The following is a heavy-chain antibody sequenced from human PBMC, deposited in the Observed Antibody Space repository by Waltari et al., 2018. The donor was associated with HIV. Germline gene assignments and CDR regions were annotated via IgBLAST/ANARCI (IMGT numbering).Heavy chain of an antibody. CDR3: AKDARFLDLDYYYGMDV. Sequence: QVQLVESGGGVVQPRWSLRLSCAASGFSFSSYGMHWARQAPGKGLEWVAVISYDGSNKYYADSVKGRFTISRDNSKNTLYLQMNSLRAEDTAVYYCAKDARFLDLDYYYGMDVWGQGTTVTVSS. CDR2: ISYDGSNK. J-gene: IGHJ6*02. D-gene: IGHD3-3*01. CDR1: GFSFSSYG. V-gene: IGHV3-30*18.